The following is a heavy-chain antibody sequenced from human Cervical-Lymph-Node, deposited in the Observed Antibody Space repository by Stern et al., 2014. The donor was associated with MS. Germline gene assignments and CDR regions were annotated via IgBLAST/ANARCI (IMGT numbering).Heavy chain of an antibody. Sequence: QVHLVESGAEVKKPGASVKISCKASGYTFTNYYMHWVRPAPGQGLEWMGIINPIGDSTSYAQKFEGRVTMTRDTSTSTVNMELSSLTSGDTAVYYCARLRGYNVLTGYLDYWGQGTLVTVSS. CDR3: ARLRGYNVLTGYLDY. CDR2: INPIGDST. V-gene: IGHV1-46*01. J-gene: IGHJ4*02. D-gene: IGHD3-9*01. CDR1: GYTFTNYY.